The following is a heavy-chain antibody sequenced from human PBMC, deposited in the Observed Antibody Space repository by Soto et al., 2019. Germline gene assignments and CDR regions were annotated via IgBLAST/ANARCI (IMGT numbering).Heavy chain of an antibody. V-gene: IGHV4-4*02. Sequence: SETLSLTCAVSGGSISSSNWWSWVRQPPGKGLEWIGEIYHSGSTNYNPSLKSRVTISVDTSKNQFSLKLSSVTAADTAVYYCAVSSGYYPYYFDYWGQGTLVTVSS. CDR2: IYHSGST. J-gene: IGHJ4*02. CDR1: GGSISSSNW. CDR3: AVSSGYYPYYFDY. D-gene: IGHD3-22*01.